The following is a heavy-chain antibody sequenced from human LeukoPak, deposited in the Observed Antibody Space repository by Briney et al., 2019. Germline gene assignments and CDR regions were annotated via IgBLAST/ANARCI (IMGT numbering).Heavy chain of an antibody. J-gene: IGHJ4*02. Sequence: ASVKVSCKASGYTFTNYGITWVRQAPGQGLEWMGWISPNNGDTNYAQKFQGRVTMTTDTSTSTAYMELRSLRSDDTAVYYCARLSHEYYDSSGYLDYWGQGTLVTVSS. CDR3: ARLSHEYYDSSGYLDY. V-gene: IGHV1-18*01. CDR2: ISPNNGDT. CDR1: GYTFTNYG. D-gene: IGHD3-22*01.